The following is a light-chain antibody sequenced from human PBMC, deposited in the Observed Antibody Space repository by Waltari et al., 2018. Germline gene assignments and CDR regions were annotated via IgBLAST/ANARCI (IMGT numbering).Light chain of an antibody. J-gene: IGLJ2*01. V-gene: IGLV3-10*01. CDR1: ALPEKY. CDR2: EDD. Sequence: SYELTQPPSVSVSPGQTTRITCSGDALPEKYASWYQQKSGQAPLLVIYEDDKSPFGIPERFSGFSSGTMATLTIRGAQVDDEADYYCYSTDSSGNERVFGGGTKLTVL. CDR3: YSTDSSGNERV.